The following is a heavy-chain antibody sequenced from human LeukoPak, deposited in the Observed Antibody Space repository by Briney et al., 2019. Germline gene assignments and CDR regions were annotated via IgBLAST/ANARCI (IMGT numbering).Heavy chain of an antibody. CDR1: GGTFSSYA. CDR2: IIPIFGTA. Sequence: GASVKVSCKASGGTFSSYAISWVRQAPGQGLEWMGGIIPIFGTANYAQKFQGRVTITADESTSTAYMELSSLRSEDTAVYYCARGPLRLLEWSWEPALDYWGQGTLVTVSS. D-gene: IGHD3-3*01. V-gene: IGHV1-69*01. J-gene: IGHJ4*02. CDR3: ARGPLRLLEWSWEPALDY.